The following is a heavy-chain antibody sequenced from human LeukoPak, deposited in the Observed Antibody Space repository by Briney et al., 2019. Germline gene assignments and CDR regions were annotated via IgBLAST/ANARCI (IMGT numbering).Heavy chain of an antibody. CDR3: ARDGDSGTH. Sequence: GGSLRLSCAASGFTFSSYAMHWVRQAPGKGLEWVAVISYDGSNKYYADSVKGRFTISRDNSKNTLYLQMNSLRAEDTAVYYCARDGDSGTHWGQGTLVTVSS. CDR2: ISYDGSNK. CDR1: GFTFSSYA. D-gene: IGHD1-26*01. J-gene: IGHJ4*02. V-gene: IGHV3-30-3*01.